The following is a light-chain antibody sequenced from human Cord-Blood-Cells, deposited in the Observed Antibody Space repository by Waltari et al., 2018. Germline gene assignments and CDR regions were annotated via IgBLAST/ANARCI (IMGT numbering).Light chain of an antibody. Sequence: EIVLTQSPATLSLSPAERATLSCRASQGCSSYLAWYQQKPGQAPRLLIYDASNRATGIPARFSGSGSGTDFTLTISSLEPEDFAVYYCQQRSNWPLTFGGGTKVEIK. V-gene: IGKV3-11*01. CDR2: DAS. CDR3: QQRSNWPLT. CDR1: QGCSSY. J-gene: IGKJ4*01.